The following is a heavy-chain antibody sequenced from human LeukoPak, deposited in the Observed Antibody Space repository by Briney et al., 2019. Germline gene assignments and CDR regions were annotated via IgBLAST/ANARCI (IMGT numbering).Heavy chain of an antibody. V-gene: IGHV3-9*01. CDR2: ISWNSGSI. Sequence: QPGGSLRLSCAASGFTFDDYAMHWVRQAPGKGLEWVSGISWNSGSIGYADSVKGRFTISRDNAKNSLYLQMNSLRAEDTALYYCAKDRSSDCSGGSCLNAFDIWGQGTMVTVSS. J-gene: IGHJ3*02. CDR1: GFTFDDYA. D-gene: IGHD2-15*01. CDR3: AKDRSSDCSGGSCLNAFDI.